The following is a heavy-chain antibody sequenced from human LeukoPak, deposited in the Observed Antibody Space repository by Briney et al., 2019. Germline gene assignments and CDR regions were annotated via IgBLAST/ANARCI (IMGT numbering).Heavy chain of an antibody. Sequence: GGSLRLSCAASGFTFSSYAMSWVRQAPGKGLEWVSFISSSSSSIYYADSVKGRFTISRDNAKNSLYLQMNSLRDEDTAVYYCARAPRVYSGYVGAQSDYWGQGTPVTVSS. CDR3: ARAPRVYSGYVGAQSDY. V-gene: IGHV3-48*02. D-gene: IGHD5-12*01. CDR2: ISSSSSSI. J-gene: IGHJ4*02. CDR1: GFTFSSYA.